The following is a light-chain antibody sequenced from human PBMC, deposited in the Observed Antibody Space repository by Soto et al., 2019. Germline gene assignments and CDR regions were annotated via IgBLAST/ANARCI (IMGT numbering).Light chain of an antibody. CDR3: SSYTSSSTVL. CDR1: SSDVGGYNY. CDR2: DVT. V-gene: IGLV2-14*01. J-gene: IGLJ2*01. Sequence: QPASVSGSPGQSITISCTGTSSDVGGYNYVSWYQQHPGKAPKLMVYDVTNRPSGVSDRFSGSKSGNTASLTISGLQAEDEADYYCSSYTSSSTVLFGGGTKVTVL.